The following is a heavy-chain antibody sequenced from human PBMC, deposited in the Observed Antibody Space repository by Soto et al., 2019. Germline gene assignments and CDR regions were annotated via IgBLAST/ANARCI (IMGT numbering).Heavy chain of an antibody. Sequence: GGSLRLSCAASGFTFSSYWMNWVRQAPGKGLEWVGRIKSKTDGGTTDYAAPVKGRFTISRDDSKNTMYLQMNSLKTEDTAVYYCTIPRGPMIRPWGQGTLVTVSS. J-gene: IGHJ5*02. CDR2: IKSKTDGGTT. D-gene: IGHD3-22*01. CDR3: TIPRGPMIRP. V-gene: IGHV3-15*01. CDR1: GFTFSSYW.